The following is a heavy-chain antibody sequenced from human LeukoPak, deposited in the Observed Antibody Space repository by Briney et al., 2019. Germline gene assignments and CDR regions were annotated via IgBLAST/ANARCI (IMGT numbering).Heavy chain of an antibody. J-gene: IGHJ4*02. D-gene: IGHD6-19*01. Sequence: SETLSLTCTVSGGSISSDYWSWIRQPPGKGLEWIGYIYHSGSTNYNPSLKSRVTISVDTSKNQFSLKLSSVTAADTAVYYCARDRGGWNYWGQGTLVTVSS. CDR2: IYHSGST. V-gene: IGHV4-59*01. CDR3: ARDRGGWNY. CDR1: GGSISSDY.